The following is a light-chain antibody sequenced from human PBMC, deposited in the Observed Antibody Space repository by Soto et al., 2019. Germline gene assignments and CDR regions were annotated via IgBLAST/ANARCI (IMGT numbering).Light chain of an antibody. CDR3: QQLESYPST. Sequence: EIVLTQSPGTLSLSPGERATLSCRASQPVSSSFLAWYQQNRGQPPRLLIYGASTRATGVPDRFSGSGSGTDFTLTISSLQPEDFATYYCQQLESYPSTFGGGTKVAIK. J-gene: IGKJ4*01. V-gene: IGKV3-20*01. CDR2: GAS. CDR1: QPVSSSF.